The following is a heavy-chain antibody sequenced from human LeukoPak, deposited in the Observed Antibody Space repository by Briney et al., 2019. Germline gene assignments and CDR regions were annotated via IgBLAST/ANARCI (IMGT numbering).Heavy chain of an antibody. CDR2: INHSGST. D-gene: IGHD2-15*01. CDR1: GGSFGGYY. CDR3: ARGGGYCSGGSCYSLNWFDP. Sequence: PSETLSLTCAVYGGSFGGYYWSWIRQPPGKGLEWIGEINHSGSTNYNPSLKSRVTISVDTSKNQFSLKLSSVTAADTAVYYCARGGGYCSGGSCYSLNWFDPWGQGTLVTVSS. V-gene: IGHV4-34*01. J-gene: IGHJ5*02.